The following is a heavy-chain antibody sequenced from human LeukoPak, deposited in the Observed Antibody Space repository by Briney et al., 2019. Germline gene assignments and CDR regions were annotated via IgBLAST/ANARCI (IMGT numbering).Heavy chain of an antibody. CDR3: ARGPSVVTDSTLDY. V-gene: IGHV4-39*07. Sequence: SETLSLTCTVSGGSISSSSYYWGWIRQPPGKGLEWIGSIYYSGSTYYNPSLKSRVTISVDTSKNQFSLKLSSVTAADTAVYYCARGPSVVTDSTLDYWGQGTLVTVSS. CDR2: IYYSGST. J-gene: IGHJ4*02. CDR1: GGSISSSSYY. D-gene: IGHD3-22*01.